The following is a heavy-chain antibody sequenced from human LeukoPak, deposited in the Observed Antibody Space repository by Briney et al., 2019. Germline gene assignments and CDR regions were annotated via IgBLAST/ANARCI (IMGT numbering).Heavy chain of an antibody. Sequence: ASVKVSCKASGYTFTSYDINWVRQATGQGLEWMGWMNPNSGNTGYAQKFQGRVTMTRNTSISTAYMELSSLRSEDTAVYYCARGGGRLRYFDWLFHRANWFDPWAREPWSPSPQ. CDR2: MNPNSGNT. D-gene: IGHD3-9*01. J-gene: IGHJ5*02. CDR1: GYTFTSYD. CDR3: ARGGGRLRYFDWLFHRANWFDP. V-gene: IGHV1-8*01.